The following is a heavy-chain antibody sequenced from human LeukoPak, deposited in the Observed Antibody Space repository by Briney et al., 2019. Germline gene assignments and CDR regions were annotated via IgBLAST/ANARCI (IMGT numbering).Heavy chain of an antibody. Sequence: ASVKVSCKASGYTFTNYYMQWVRQAPGQGLEWMGVINCNGGSTRYAQKFQGRVSMTSDISTSTVYMELSSLRSEDTAVYYCARDGYKGLGFDHWGQGTLVTVSS. CDR2: INCNGGST. CDR3: ARDGYKGLGFDH. J-gene: IGHJ4*02. V-gene: IGHV1-46*01. CDR1: GYTFTNYY. D-gene: IGHD5-24*01.